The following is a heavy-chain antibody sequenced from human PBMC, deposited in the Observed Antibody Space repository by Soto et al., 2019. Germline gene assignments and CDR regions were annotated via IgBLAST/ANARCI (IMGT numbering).Heavy chain of an antibody. V-gene: IGHV3-33*01. CDR3: ARDKNSYYDSSGFDY. Sequence: GGSLRLSCAASVFTFSSYGMHWVRQAPGKGLEWVAVIWYDGSNKYYADSVKGRFTISRDNSKNTLYLQMNSLRAEDTAVYYCARDKNSYYDSSGFDYWGQGTLVTVSS. CDR2: IWYDGSNK. D-gene: IGHD3-22*01. CDR1: VFTFSSYG. J-gene: IGHJ4*02.